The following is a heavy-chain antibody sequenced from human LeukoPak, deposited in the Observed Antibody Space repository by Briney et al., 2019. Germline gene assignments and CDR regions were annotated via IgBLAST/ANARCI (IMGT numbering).Heavy chain of an antibody. J-gene: IGHJ6*02. CDR1: GYSFTSYW. Sequence: GESLKISCKGSGYSFTSYWISWVRQMPGKGLEWMGRVDPSDSYTNYSPSFQGHVTISADKSISTAYLQWSSLKASDTAMYYCARLKVGYSSSWYPEDYYGMDVWGQGTTVTVSS. V-gene: IGHV5-10-1*01. CDR3: ARLKVGYSSSWYPEDYYGMDV. D-gene: IGHD6-13*01. CDR2: VDPSDSYT.